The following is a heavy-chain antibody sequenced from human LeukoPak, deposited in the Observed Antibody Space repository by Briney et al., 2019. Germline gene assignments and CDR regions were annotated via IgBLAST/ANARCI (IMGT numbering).Heavy chain of an antibody. D-gene: IGHD2-2*01. CDR1: GYTFLSHG. J-gene: IGHJ6*03. V-gene: IGHV1-18*01. CDR2: TSANERNT. CDR3: ARSQAVVSSSLYYYYMDV. Sequence: ASVTVSCTASGYTFLSHGFSWVRQAPGQGLEWMGGTSANERNTNYAQRLKGRVTITTDRSNNTSYMELSTLRADDTAVYSCARSQAVVSSSLYYYYMDVWGKGTTIIVSS.